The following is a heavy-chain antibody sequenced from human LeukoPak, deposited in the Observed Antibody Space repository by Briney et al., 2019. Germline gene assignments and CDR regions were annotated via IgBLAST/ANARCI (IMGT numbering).Heavy chain of an antibody. CDR1: GYTFTSYD. D-gene: IGHD6-19*01. V-gene: IGHV1-8*01. Sequence: ASVKVSCKASGYTFTSYDINWVRQATGQGLEWMGWMNPNSGNTGYAQKFQGRVTMTRNTSISTAYMELSSLRSEDTAVYYCARDQEYSSGWAYYYYMDVWGKGTTVTVSS. CDR2: MNPNSGNT. CDR3: ARDQEYSSGWAYYYYMDV. J-gene: IGHJ6*03.